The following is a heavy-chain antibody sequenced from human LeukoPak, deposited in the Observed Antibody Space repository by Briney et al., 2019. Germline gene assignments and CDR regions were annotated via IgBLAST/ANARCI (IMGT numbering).Heavy chain of an antibody. V-gene: IGHV4-34*01. Sequence: SETLSLTCAVYGGSFSGYYWSWIRQPPGKGLEWIGEINHSGSTNYNPSLKSRVTISVDTSKNQFSLKLSSVTAADTAVYYCARLGTTAAGTKYYYYYYYMDVWGKGTTVTVSS. CDR2: INHSGST. D-gene: IGHD6-13*01. CDR3: ARLGTTAAGTKYYYYYYYMDV. CDR1: GGSFSGYY. J-gene: IGHJ6*03.